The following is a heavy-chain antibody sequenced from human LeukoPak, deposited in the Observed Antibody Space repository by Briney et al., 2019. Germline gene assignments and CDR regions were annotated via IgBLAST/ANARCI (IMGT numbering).Heavy chain of an antibody. CDR1: GYTFTGYY. CDR2: INPNSGGT. Sequence: GASVKVSCKASGYTFTGYYMHWVRQAPGQGLEWMGWINPNSGGTNYAQKFQGRVTMTRDTSISTAYMELSRLRSEDTAVYYCARDSMGATHGHDYWGQGTLVTVSS. D-gene: IGHD1-26*01. V-gene: IGHV1-2*02. J-gene: IGHJ4*02. CDR3: ARDSMGATHGHDY.